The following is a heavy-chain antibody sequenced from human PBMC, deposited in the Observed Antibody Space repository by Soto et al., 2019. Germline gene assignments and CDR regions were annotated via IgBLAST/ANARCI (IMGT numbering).Heavy chain of an antibody. CDR3: AKEQDYDFWSGYYMGGWFDP. CDR2: ISYDGSNK. V-gene: IGHV3-30*18. D-gene: IGHD3-3*01. J-gene: IGHJ5*02. CDR1: GFTFSSYG. Sequence: QVQLVESGGGVVQPGRSLRLSCAASGFTFSSYGMHWVRQAPGKGLEWVAVISYDGSNKYYADSVKGRFTISRDNSKNTLYLQMNSLRAEDTAVYYCAKEQDYDFWSGYYMGGWFDPWGQGTLVTVSS.